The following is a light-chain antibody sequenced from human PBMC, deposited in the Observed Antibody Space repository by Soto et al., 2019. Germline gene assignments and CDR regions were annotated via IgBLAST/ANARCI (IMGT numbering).Light chain of an antibody. J-gene: IGLJ1*01. CDR1: SSDVGSYNL. CDR3: CSYAASSTYV. V-gene: IGLV2-23*02. Sequence: QSVLTQPASVSGSLGQSITISCTGTSSDVGSYNLVSWYQQHPGKAPKLMIYDVTKWPSGVSDRFSGSRSGNTASLTISGLQAEDESDYYCCSYAASSTYVFGSGTKLTVL. CDR2: DVT.